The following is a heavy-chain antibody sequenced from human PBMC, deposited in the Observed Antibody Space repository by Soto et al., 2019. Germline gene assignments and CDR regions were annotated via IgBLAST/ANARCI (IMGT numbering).Heavy chain of an antibody. CDR2: ITNDGGSK. V-gene: IGHV3-30-3*01. CDR1: GFTFSSYS. D-gene: IGHD6-19*01. CDR3: AGETKAAGTFDN. J-gene: IGHJ4*02. Sequence: GGSLRLSCAASGFTFSSYSIHWVRQAPGKGLEWVAVITNDGGSKYYSDSVKGRFTISRDNSQNTVYLQMNSLSVEDTAVYTCAGETKAAGTFDNWGQGTLVTVSS.